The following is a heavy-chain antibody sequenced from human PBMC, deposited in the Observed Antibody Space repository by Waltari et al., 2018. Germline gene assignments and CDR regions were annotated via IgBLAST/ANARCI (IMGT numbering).Heavy chain of an antibody. Sequence: QLQLQQSGPGLVKPSESLSLTCAVSGDSVNNNYWWSWVRQPPGRGLEWIGQIHGSGKTNYNPSLESRVTVSMDTSNNQFSLKVTSPTAADTVVYYCARDRGRGLYLDSWGQGTLVTVSP. CDR2: IHGSGKT. CDR3: ARDRGRGLYLDS. V-gene: IGHV4-4*02. D-gene: IGHD1-26*01. CDR1: GDSVNNNYW. J-gene: IGHJ4*02.